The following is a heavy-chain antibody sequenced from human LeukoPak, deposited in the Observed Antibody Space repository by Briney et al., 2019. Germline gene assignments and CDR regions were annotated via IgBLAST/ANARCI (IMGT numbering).Heavy chain of an antibody. CDR1: GYTFTSYY. Sequence: ASVKVSCKASGYTFTSYYMHWVRQAPGQGLEWMGIINPSGGGTGYAQKFQGRVTMTRDTSTSTVYLELSSLRSEDTAVYYCGLNYYDSSGVFDYWGQGTLVTVSS. J-gene: IGHJ4*02. V-gene: IGHV1-46*01. CDR3: GLNYYDSSGVFDY. D-gene: IGHD3-22*01. CDR2: INPSGGGT.